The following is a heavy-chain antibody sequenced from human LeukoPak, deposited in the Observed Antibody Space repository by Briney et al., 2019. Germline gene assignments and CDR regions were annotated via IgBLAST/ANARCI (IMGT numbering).Heavy chain of an antibody. D-gene: IGHD6-13*01. Sequence: TAGGSLRLSCAASGFTFSSYSMNWVRQAPGKGLEWVSSISSSSSYIYYADSVKGRFTISRDNAKNSLYLQMNSLRAEDTAVYYCAKDLGIALDYWGQGTLVTVSS. CDR1: GFTFSSYS. J-gene: IGHJ4*02. V-gene: IGHV3-21*01. CDR2: ISSSSSYI. CDR3: AKDLGIALDY.